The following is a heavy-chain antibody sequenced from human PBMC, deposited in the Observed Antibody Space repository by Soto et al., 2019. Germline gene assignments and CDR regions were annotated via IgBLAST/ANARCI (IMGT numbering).Heavy chain of an antibody. J-gene: IGHJ6*02. Sequence: QLQLQESGSGLVKPSQTLSLTCAVSGGSISSGGYSWSWIRQPPGKGLEWIGYIYHSGSTYYNPSLKSRVTKAVDKSQHQFALKLGSVNAADTALYYCARGALLGVGEKSWGVWGQRSTVIVAS. V-gene: IGHV4-30-2*01. CDR2: IYHSGST. D-gene: IGHD3-10*01. CDR3: ARGALLGVGEKSWGV. CDR1: GGSISSGGYS.